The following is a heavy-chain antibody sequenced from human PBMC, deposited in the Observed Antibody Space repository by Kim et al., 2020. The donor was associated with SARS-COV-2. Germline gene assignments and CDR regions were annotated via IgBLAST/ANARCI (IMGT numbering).Heavy chain of an antibody. CDR3: ARAAYCGGDCYVDY. CDR2: ISSSGSTI. Sequence: GGSLRLSCAASGFTFSSYEMNWVRQAPGKGLEWVSYISSSGSTIYYADSVKGRFTISRDNAKNSLYLQMNSLRAEDTAVYYCARAAYCGGDCYVDYWGQGTLVTVSS. J-gene: IGHJ4*02. CDR1: GFTFSSYE. D-gene: IGHD2-21*02. V-gene: IGHV3-48*03.